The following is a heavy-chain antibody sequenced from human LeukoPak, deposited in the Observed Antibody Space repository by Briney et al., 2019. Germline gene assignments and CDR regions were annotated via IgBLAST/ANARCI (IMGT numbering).Heavy chain of an antibody. CDR2: IYYSGST. CDR3: ARRTAGTVPRPGNWFDP. Sequence: PSETLSLTCAVYGGSFSGYYWSWIRQPPGKGLEWIGSIYYSGSTYYNPSLKSRVTISVDTSKNQFSLKLSSVTAADTAVYYCARRTAGTVPRPGNWFDPWGQGTLVTVSS. J-gene: IGHJ5*02. V-gene: IGHV4-34*01. D-gene: IGHD6-19*01. CDR1: GGSFSGYY.